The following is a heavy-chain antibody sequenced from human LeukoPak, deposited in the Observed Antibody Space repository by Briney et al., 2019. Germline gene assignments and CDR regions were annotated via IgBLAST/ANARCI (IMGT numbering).Heavy chain of an antibody. CDR2: IYYSGST. V-gene: IGHV4-59*08. J-gene: IGHJ4*02. CDR1: GGSISSYY. CDR3: ARQYYGDYADY. D-gene: IGHD4-17*01. Sequence: PSETLSLTCTVPGGSISSYYWSWIQQPPGKGLEWIGYIYYSGSTNYNPSLKSRVTISVDTTKNQFSLKLSSVTAADTAVYYCARQYYGDYADYWGQGTLVTVSS.